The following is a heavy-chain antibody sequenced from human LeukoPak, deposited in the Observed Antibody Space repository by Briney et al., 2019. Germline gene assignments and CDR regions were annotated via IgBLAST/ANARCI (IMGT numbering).Heavy chain of an antibody. J-gene: IGHJ4*02. CDR2: IYHSGST. CDR1: GGSISSSNW. D-gene: IGHD2-15*01. Sequence: PSETLSLTCAVSGGSISSSNWWSWVRQPPGKGLEWIGEIYHSGSTNYNPSLKSRVTMSVDKSKNQFSLKLSSVTAADTAVYYCARRGIVVAVAASHFDYWGQGTLVTVSS. V-gene: IGHV4-4*02. CDR3: ARRGIVVAVAASHFDY.